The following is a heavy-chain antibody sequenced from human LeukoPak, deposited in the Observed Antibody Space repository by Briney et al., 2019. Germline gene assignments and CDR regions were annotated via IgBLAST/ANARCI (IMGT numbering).Heavy chain of an antibody. Sequence: GGSLRLSCAASGFTFSSYWMSWVRQAPGKGLEWVANIKQDGSEKYYADSVKGRFTISRDNAKNSLYLQMNSLRAEDTAVYYCARAVWGYGSSGYLTDYYYYYGMDVWGQGTTVTVSS. V-gene: IGHV3-7*01. CDR2: IKQDGSEK. J-gene: IGHJ6*02. D-gene: IGHD3-22*01. CDR1: GFTFSSYW. CDR3: ARAVWGYGSSGYLTDYYYYYGMDV.